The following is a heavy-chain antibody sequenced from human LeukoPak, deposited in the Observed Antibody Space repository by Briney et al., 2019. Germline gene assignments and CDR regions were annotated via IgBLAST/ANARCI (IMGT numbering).Heavy chain of an antibody. CDR1: GGSISSYY. J-gene: IGHJ4*02. CDR3: ATWREAAAGRGYFDY. Sequence: SETLSLTCTVSGGSISSYYWSWIRQPAGKGLEWIGRIYTSGSTNYNPSLKSRVTMSVDTSKNQFSLKLSSVTAADTAVYYCATWREAAAGRGYFDYWGQGTLVTVSS. D-gene: IGHD6-13*01. CDR2: IYTSGST. V-gene: IGHV4-4*07.